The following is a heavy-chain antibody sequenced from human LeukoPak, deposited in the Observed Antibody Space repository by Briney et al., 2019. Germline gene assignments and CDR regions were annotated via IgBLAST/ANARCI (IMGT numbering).Heavy chain of an antibody. J-gene: IGHJ6*03. D-gene: IGHD5-24*01. V-gene: IGHV4-59*01. CDR3: ARIRVEMATIFPYMDV. Sequence: SETLSLTCTVSGGSISSYYWSWLRQPPGKGLEWIGYIYYSGSTNYNPSLKSRVTISVDTSKNQFSLKLSSVTAADTAVYYCARIRVEMATIFPYMDVWGKGTTVTVSS. CDR1: GGSISSYY. CDR2: IYYSGST.